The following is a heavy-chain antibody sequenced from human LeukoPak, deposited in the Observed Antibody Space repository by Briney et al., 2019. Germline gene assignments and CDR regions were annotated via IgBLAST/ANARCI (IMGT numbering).Heavy chain of an antibody. CDR1: GYTFTSYY. CDR2: INPSGGST. V-gene: IGHV1-46*01. Sequence: ASVKVSCKASGYTFTSYYMHWVRQAPGQGLEWMGIINPSGGSTSYAQKFQGRVTMTRDMSTSTAYMELSSLRSEDTAVYYCARVVVPAAPQTYYYYMDVWGKGTTVNVSS. CDR3: ARVVVPAAPQTYYYYMDV. D-gene: IGHD2-2*01. J-gene: IGHJ6*03.